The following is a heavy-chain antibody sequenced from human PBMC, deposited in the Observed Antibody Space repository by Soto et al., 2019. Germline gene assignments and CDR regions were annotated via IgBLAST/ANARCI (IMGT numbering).Heavy chain of an antibody. Sequence: PGGSLRLSCAASGFSFNTFDMSWVRQAPGKGLEWVSVILGRDDTTYYADSVKGRFTISADRSIATAYLQWTSLKASDTATYFCARLGSLLQPIDYWGQGTPVTVSS. CDR3: ARLGSLLQPIDY. CDR2: ILGRDDTT. J-gene: IGHJ4*02. D-gene: IGHD4-4*01. CDR1: GFSFNTFD. V-gene: IGHV3-23*01.